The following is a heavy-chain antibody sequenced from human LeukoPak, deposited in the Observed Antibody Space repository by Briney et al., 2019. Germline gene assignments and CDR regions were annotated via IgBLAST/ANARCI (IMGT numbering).Heavy chain of an antibody. Sequence: SETLSLTCTVSGGSISSYYWSWIRQPAGRGLEWIGRIYTSGSTNYNPSLKSRVTMSVDTSKNQFSLKLSSVTAADAAVYYCASYDSSGFFDYWGQGTLVTVSS. V-gene: IGHV4-4*07. J-gene: IGHJ4*02. CDR1: GGSISSYY. CDR3: ASYDSSGFFDY. CDR2: IYTSGST. D-gene: IGHD3-22*01.